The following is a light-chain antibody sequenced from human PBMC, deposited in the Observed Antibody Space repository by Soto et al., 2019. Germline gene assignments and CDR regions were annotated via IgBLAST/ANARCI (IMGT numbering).Light chain of an antibody. Sequence: EIVLTQSPGTLSLSPGEGATLSCRASQSVSDNYLAWYQQKPGQTPRLIIYGASSRATGIPDRFSGSGSGTDFTLTISRLDPEDFAVYYCQQYGTSPYALGQGTKLEI. CDR2: GAS. CDR3: QQYGTSPYA. J-gene: IGKJ2*01. V-gene: IGKV3-20*01. CDR1: QSVSDNY.